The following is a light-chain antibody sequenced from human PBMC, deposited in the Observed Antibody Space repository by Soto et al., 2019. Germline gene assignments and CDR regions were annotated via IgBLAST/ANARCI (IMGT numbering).Light chain of an antibody. CDR1: QSVRNS. V-gene: IGKV1-5*01. J-gene: IGKJ1*01. CDR3: QQYYSHSPST. CDR2: GAS. Sequence: DIQMTQSPSTLSASVGDRVTLSCRASQSVRNSLAWYQQKPGRAPKLLISGASSLQSGVPSRFSASGSETEFTLTISTLQPDDFATYYCQQYYSHSPSTFGQGTKV.